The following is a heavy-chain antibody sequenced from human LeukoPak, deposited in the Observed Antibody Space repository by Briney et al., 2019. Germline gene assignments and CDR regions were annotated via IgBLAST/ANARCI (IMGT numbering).Heavy chain of an antibody. D-gene: IGHD3-16*01. CDR3: AKDDNYIRFLS. V-gene: IGHV3-23*01. J-gene: IGHJ5*02. CDR1: GFTFSSYG. Sequence: GGTLRLSCAASGFTFSSYGMSWVRQAPGKGLEWVSAISGSGGSTYYADSVKGRFTISRDNSKNTLYLQMNSLRAEDTAVYYCAKDDNYIRFLSWGQGTLVTVSS. CDR2: ISGSGGST.